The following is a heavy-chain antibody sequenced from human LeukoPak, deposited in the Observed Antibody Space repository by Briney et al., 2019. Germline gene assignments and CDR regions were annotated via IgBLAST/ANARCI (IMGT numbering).Heavy chain of an antibody. CDR3: ATTIGYGAAGTEEN. J-gene: IGHJ4*02. D-gene: IGHD4-17*01. CDR1: GFTFSSYG. Sequence: GRSLRLSCAASGFTFSSYGMHWVRQAPGKGLVWVAVIWYDGSNKYYADSVKGRFTISRDNSKNTLYLQMNSLRAEDTAVYYCATTIGYGAAGTEENWGQGTLVTVSS. CDR2: IWYDGSNK. V-gene: IGHV3-33*01.